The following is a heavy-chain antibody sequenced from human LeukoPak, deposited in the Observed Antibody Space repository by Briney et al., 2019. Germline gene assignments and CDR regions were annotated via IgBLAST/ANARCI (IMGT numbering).Heavy chain of an antibody. J-gene: IGHJ5*02. CDR1: GVSMSSYY. CDR2: IYITGST. Sequence: SETLSLTCTVSGVSMSSYYWSWIRQPAGKGLEWIGRIYITGSTNYSPSLKSRVTMSVDTYKNQFSLKLSSVTAADTAVYYCARSDYYDSSGYPTHLNWFDPWGQGTLVTVSS. CDR3: ARSDYYDSSGYPTHLNWFDP. V-gene: IGHV4-4*07. D-gene: IGHD3-22*01.